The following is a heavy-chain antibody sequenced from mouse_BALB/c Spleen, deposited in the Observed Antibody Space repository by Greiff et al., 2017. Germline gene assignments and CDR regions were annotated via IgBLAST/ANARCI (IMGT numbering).Heavy chain of an antibody. V-gene: IGHV3-6*02. Sequence: EVKLMESGPGLVKPSQSLSLTCSVTGYSITSGYYWNWIRQFPGNKLEWMGYISYDGSNNYNPSLKNRISITRDTSKNQFFLKLNSVTTEDTATYYCARRGLRLGDYWGQGTTLTVSS. J-gene: IGHJ2*01. CDR3: ARRGLRLGDY. CDR1: GYSITSGYY. D-gene: IGHD2-4*01. CDR2: ISYDGSN.